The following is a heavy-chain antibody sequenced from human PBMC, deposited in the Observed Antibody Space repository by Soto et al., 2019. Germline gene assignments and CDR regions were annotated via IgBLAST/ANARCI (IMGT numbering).Heavy chain of an antibody. V-gene: IGHV3-48*02. CDR3: ARARGGSYYYVPTRVPGDFDY. J-gene: IGHJ4*02. CDR1: GFTFSSYS. Sequence: GGSLRLSCAASGFTFSSYSMNWVRQAPGKGLEWVSYISSSSSTIYYADSVQGRFTISRDNAKNSLYLQMNSLRDEDTAVYYCARARGGSYYYVPTRVPGDFDYWGQGTLVTVSS. CDR2: ISSSSSTI. D-gene: IGHD1-26*01.